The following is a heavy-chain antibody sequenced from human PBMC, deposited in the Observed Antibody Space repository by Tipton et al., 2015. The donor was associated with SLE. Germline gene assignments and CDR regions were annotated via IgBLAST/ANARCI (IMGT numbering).Heavy chain of an antibody. V-gene: IGHV4-38-2*01. J-gene: IGHJ6*03. CDR1: GYSISSGYY. D-gene: IGHD3-16*01. Sequence: TLSLTCAVSGYSISSGYYWGWIRQPPGKGLEWIGSIYHSGSTYYNPSLTSRDTISVDTSKNQFSLKLSSVTAAGTAVYYCARATVGDMDVWGKGTTVTVSS. CDR3: ARATVGDMDV. CDR2: IYHSGST.